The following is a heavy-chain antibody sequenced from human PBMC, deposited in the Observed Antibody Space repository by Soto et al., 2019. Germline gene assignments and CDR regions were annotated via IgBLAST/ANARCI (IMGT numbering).Heavy chain of an antibody. CDR2: ISYDGSNR. CDR1: GFTFDTYG. Sequence: GGSLRFSCAASGFTFDTYGMHWVRQAPGKGLEWVAVISYDGSNRYYADSVKGRFTISRDNSKDTLYLQMNSLRSEDTAVYYCAKDHIVAAAPDYWGQGTLVTVSS. J-gene: IGHJ4*02. V-gene: IGHV3-30*18. D-gene: IGHD2-2*01. CDR3: AKDHIVAAAPDY.